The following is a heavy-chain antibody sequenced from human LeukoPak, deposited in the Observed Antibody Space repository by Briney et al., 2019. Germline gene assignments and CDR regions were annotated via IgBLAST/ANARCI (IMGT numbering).Heavy chain of an antibody. Sequence: GGSLRLSCEASGFTFSSYAIRWVRQAPGTGLEWVSSIPGSGGATYYADSVRGRFSISRDSSKNTVYLQMNSLRDEDTAVYYCARDEDAFGGQGTLVTVSS. CDR2: IPGSGGAT. CDR1: GFTFSSYA. CDR3: ARDEDAF. J-gene: IGHJ4*02. V-gene: IGHV3-23*01.